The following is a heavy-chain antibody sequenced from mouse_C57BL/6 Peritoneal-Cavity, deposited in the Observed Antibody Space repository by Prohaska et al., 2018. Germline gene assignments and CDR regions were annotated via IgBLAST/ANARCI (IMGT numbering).Heavy chain of an antibody. V-gene: IGHV1-36*01. CDR2: VYPYNGGT. CDR3: ARCYYYGSSGTMDY. D-gene: IGHD1-1*01. CDR1: GFTFTDYY. J-gene: IGHJ4*01. Sequence: EVQLQQSGPVLVKPGPSVKISCKTSGFTFTDYYMHWVKQSHGKSLEWIGLVYPYNGGTSYNQKFKVKTTLTVDTDSSTDYMELNSLTSEDSAVYYCARCYYYGSSGTMDYWGQGTSVTVSS.